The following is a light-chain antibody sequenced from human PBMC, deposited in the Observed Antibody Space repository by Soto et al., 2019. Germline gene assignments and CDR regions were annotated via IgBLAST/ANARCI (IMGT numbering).Light chain of an antibody. J-gene: IGLJ1*01. CDR2: DVS. V-gene: IGLV2-14*01. CDR1: SSDVGGYNS. Sequence: QSALTQPASVSGSPGQSITISCTGTSSDVGGYNSVSWYQQHPGKAPKLMIYDVSNRPSGVSNRFSGSKSGNTASLTISGLQAEYEADYYCSSYTSSSTEVFGTGTKLTVL. CDR3: SSYTSSSTEV.